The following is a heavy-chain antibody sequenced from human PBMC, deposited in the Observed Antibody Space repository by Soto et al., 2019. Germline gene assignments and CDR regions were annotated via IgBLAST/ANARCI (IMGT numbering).Heavy chain of an antibody. Sequence: SGGSLRLSCAASGFTFNTVWMSWVRQAPGKGPEWLAGIRGDGDDSRYVGSVRGRFTISRDNAKNSLYLQMNSLRVEDTAVYYCARDSLLYSYDGASYWANDRWGQGTLVTVSS. V-gene: IGHV3-7*01. J-gene: IGHJ5*02. CDR3: ARDSLLYSYDGASYWANDR. CDR1: GFTFNTVW. D-gene: IGHD3-22*01. CDR2: IRGDGDDS.